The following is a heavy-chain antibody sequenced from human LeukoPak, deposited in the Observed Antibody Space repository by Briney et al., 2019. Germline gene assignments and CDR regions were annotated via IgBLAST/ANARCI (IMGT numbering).Heavy chain of an antibody. CDR2: IYSSGNT. Sequence: SETLSLTCTVSGDSISSGNNYWSWIRQPAGKGLEWIGRIYSSGNTNYNPSLKSRVTMSVDTSKNQFFLQLSSVTAADTAVYYCARAQVLLIRGAFDIWGQGALVTVSS. J-gene: IGHJ3*02. CDR1: GDSISSGNNY. CDR3: ARAQVLLIRGAFDI. D-gene: IGHD3-10*01. V-gene: IGHV4-61*02.